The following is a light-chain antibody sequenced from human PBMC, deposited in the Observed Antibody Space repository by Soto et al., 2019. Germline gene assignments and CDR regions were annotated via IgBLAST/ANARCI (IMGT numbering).Light chain of an antibody. Sequence: QFVLTQPPSASGTPGQRVTISCSGSSSNIGSNYVYWYQQLPGTAPKVLIYNNNQRPSGVPDRFSGSKSGTSASLAISGLRSEDEADYYCAAWDDSLSGPVFGGGTKVTVL. CDR2: NNN. CDR3: AAWDDSLSGPV. V-gene: IGLV1-47*02. J-gene: IGLJ2*01. CDR1: SSNIGSNY.